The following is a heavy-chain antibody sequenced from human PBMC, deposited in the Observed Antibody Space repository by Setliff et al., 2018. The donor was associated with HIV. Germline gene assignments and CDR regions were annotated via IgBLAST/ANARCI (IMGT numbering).Heavy chain of an antibody. CDR1: GASITSHN. CDR3: TRDLWGDDYYYNNMDV. CDR2: IYTRGNT. Sequence: PSETLSLTCSVSGASITSHNWSWIRQAAGKGLEWIGRIYTRGNTNYNPSLRSRVAMSVDTSKNQFSLKVTSVTAADTAVCYCTRDLWGDDYYYNNMDVWGKGTTVTVSS. D-gene: IGHD2-21*02. V-gene: IGHV4-4*07. J-gene: IGHJ6*03.